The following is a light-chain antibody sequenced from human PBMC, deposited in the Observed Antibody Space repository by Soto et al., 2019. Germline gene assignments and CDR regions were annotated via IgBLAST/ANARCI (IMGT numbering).Light chain of an antibody. Sequence: AIQLTQSPSSLSASLGDTVIITCRASQDITSDLAWYQQRQEKAPVLIIYDASRLESGVPPRFSGGGSGTEFSLTISRMKPEDFATYFCQTFNAYPRTFCKGTKVDLK. CDR1: QDITSD. CDR3: QTFNAYPRT. CDR2: DAS. J-gene: IGKJ1*01. V-gene: IGKV1-13*02.